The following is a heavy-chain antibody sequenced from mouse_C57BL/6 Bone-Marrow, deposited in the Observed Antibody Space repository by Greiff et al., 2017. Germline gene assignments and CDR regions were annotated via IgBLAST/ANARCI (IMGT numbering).Heavy chain of an antibody. D-gene: IGHD1-1*01. Sequence: EVMLVESGGDLVKPGGSLKLSCAASGFTFSSYGMSWVRQTPDKRLEWVATISSGGSYTYYPDSVKGRFTISRDNAENTLYLQMSSLKSEDTAMYYCARDYYGSSSWFAYWGQGTLVTVSA. V-gene: IGHV5-6*01. CDR1: GFTFSSYG. J-gene: IGHJ3*01. CDR2: ISSGGSYT. CDR3: ARDYYGSSSWFAY.